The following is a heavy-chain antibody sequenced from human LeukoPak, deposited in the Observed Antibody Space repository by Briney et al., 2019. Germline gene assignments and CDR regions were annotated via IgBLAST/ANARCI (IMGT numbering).Heavy chain of an antibody. D-gene: IGHD7-27*01. CDR2: IYYSGST. Sequence: SETLSLTCTVSGGSISSGGYYWSWIRQHPGKGLEWIGYIYYSGSTYYNPSLKSRVTISVDTSKNQFSLKLSSVTAADTAVYYCARANWGPHGTRYFDLWGRGTLVTVSS. CDR1: GGSISSGGYY. CDR3: ARANWGPHGTRYFDL. J-gene: IGHJ2*01. V-gene: IGHV4-31*03.